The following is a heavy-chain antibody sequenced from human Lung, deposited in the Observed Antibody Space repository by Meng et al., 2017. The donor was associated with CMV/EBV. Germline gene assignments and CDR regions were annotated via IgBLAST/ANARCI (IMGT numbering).Heavy chain of an antibody. V-gene: IGHV4-30-4*01. J-gene: IGHJ4*02. CDR2: IHYSGTT. Sequence: QVRLRGSGPVLVKPSQTLSLTCTVSDGFTTSDDYYWSWIRQPPGKGLEWIGYIHYSGTTYYNPSLKSRIALSLDTSKNQFSLNLNSVTAADAAVYYCARDSPGGYGYFDSWGQGTLVTVSS. CDR3: ARDSPGGYGYFDS. D-gene: IGHD5-12*01. CDR1: DGFTTSDDYY.